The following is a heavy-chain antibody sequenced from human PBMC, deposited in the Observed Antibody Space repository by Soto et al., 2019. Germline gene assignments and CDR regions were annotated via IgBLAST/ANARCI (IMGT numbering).Heavy chain of an antibody. Sequence: GGSLRLSCAASGFTFSSYAMSWVRQAPGKGLEWVSAISGSGGSTYYADSVKGRFTISRDNSKNTLYLQMNSLRAEDTAVYYCAKDRVKGIAAAGRGGFFDYWGQGTLVTVSS. CDR3: AKDRVKGIAAAGRGGFFDY. CDR1: GFTFSSYA. CDR2: ISGSGGST. J-gene: IGHJ4*02. D-gene: IGHD6-13*01. V-gene: IGHV3-23*01.